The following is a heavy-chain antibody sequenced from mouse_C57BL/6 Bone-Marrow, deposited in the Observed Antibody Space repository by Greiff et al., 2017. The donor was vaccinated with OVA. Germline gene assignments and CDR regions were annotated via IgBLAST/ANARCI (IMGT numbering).Heavy chain of an antibody. CDR2: IYWDDDK. CDR1: GFSLSTSGMG. Sequence: QVTLKESGPGILQSSQTLSLTCSFSGFSLSTSGMGVSWLRPPSGKGLVWLAHIYWDDDKRYNPFLKSRLTISKDTSRNQVVLKITSVDTADTATYYYAQIYYGNFDYWGQGTTLTVSS. J-gene: IGHJ2*01. CDR3: AQIYYGNFDY. V-gene: IGHV8-12*01. D-gene: IGHD2-1*01.